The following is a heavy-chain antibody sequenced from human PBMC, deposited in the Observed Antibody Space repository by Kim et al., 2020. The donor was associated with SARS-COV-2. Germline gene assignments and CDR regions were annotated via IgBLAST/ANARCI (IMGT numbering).Heavy chain of an antibody. CDR3: ARDIVVVVATTPRMYYF. Sequence: SETLFLTCTVSGYSISSGYYWGWFRQPPGKGLEWIGSISHSGSTYFNPPLKSRVTMSVDTSKNQFSLRLSSVTAADTAVFFCARDIVVVVATTPRMYYF. CDR1: GYSISSGYY. CDR2: ISHSGST. V-gene: IGHV4-38-2*02. D-gene: IGHD2-15*01. J-gene: IGHJ4*01.